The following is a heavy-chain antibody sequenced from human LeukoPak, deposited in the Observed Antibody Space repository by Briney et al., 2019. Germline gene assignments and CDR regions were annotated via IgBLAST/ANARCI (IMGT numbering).Heavy chain of an antibody. CDR3: ARAYDSSGYYYEY. J-gene: IGHJ4*02. Sequence: GGSLRLSWAASGFTVSSNYMSWVRQAPGKGLEWVSVIYSGGSTYYADSVKGRFTISRDNSKNTLYLQMNSLRAEDTAVYYCARAYDSSGYYYEYWGQGTLVTVSS. V-gene: IGHV3-66*02. D-gene: IGHD3-22*01. CDR2: IYSGGST. CDR1: GFTVSSNY.